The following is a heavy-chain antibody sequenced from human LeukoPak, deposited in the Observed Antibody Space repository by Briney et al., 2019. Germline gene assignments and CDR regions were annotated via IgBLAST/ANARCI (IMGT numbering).Heavy chain of an antibody. CDR2: ISAYNGNT. CDR1: GNTFTSYA. Sequence: ASVKVSCKASGNTFTSYAMNWVRQAPGQGLEWMGWISAYNGNTNYAQKLQGRVTMTTDTSTSTAYMELRSLRSDDTAVYYCARVRAVAGYYFDYWGQGTLVTVSS. J-gene: IGHJ4*02. V-gene: IGHV1-18*01. D-gene: IGHD6-19*01. CDR3: ARVRAVAGYYFDY.